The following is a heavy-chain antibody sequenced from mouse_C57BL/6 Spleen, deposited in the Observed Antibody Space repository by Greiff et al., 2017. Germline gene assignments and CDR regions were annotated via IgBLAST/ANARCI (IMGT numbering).Heavy chain of an antibody. V-gene: IGHV5-12*01. CDR1: GFTFSDYY. Sequence: EVKLMESGGGLVQPGGSLKLSCAASGFTFSDYYMYWVRQTPEKRLEWVAYISNGGGSTYYPDTVKGRFTISRDNAKNTLYLQMSRRKSEDTAMYYCARHLNWDLYAMDYWGQGTSVTVAS. CDR2: ISNGGGST. J-gene: IGHJ4*01. CDR3: ARHLNWDLYAMDY. D-gene: IGHD4-1*01.